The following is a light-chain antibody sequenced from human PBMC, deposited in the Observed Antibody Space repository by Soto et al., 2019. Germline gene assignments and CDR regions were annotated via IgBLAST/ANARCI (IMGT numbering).Light chain of an antibody. CDR3: QQYNSPMYT. V-gene: IGKV1-5*03. CDR2: KAS. CDR1: QSISSG. J-gene: IGKJ2*01. Sequence: DIQMTQSPSTLSASVGDRVTITCRASQSISSGLARYQQKPGKAPKLLIYKASSLESGVPSRFSGSGSGTEFTLTISSLQPDDFATYYCQQYNSPMYTFGQGTKLQIK.